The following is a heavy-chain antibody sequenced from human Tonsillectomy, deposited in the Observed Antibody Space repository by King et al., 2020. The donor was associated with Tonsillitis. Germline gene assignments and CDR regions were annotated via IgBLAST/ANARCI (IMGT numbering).Heavy chain of an antibody. Sequence: QLVQSGADVKKPGSSVKVSCTASGGTFSSYAISWVRQAPGQGLEWMGGIIPTFGTTNYAQKFQGRATFTADESTNTAYMELRSLTSEDTAVYYCARFESAVLTSRGGLDVWGQGTAVTVPS. V-gene: IGHV1-69*12. J-gene: IGHJ6*02. CDR1: GGTFSSYA. CDR3: ARFESAVLTSRGGLDV. CDR2: IIPTFGTT. D-gene: IGHD2-2*01.